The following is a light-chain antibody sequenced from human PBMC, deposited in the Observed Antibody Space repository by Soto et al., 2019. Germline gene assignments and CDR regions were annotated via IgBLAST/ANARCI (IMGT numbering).Light chain of an antibody. V-gene: IGKV1-5*03. CDR3: QQYSDNWT. CDR1: QSISNW. J-gene: IGKJ1*01. CDR2: KAS. Sequence: DIQMTQSPSTLSASVGDRVTITCRASQSISNWLAWYQQKPGTAPNLLIYKASTLQSGVPSRFSGSGSGTEFTLTDSRLQPDDSTTCDFQQYSDNWTFDQGTKVEIK.